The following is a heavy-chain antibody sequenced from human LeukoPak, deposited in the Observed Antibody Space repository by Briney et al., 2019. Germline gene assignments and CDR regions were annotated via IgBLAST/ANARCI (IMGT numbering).Heavy chain of an antibody. CDR1: GYTFTSYY. D-gene: IGHD3-10*01. CDR3: ARVLYGSGVSGAFDI. V-gene: IGHV1-46*01. CDR2: INPSGGST. J-gene: IGHJ3*02. Sequence: ASVKVSCKASGYTFTSYYMHWVRQAPGQGLEWMGIINPSGGSTSYAQKFQGRVTMTRDMSTSTVYMELSSLRSEDTAVYYCARVLYGSGVSGAFDIWGQGTMVTVSS.